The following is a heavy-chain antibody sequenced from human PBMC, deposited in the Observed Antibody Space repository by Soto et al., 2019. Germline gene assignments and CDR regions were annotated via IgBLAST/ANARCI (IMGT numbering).Heavy chain of an antibody. CDR2: ISYDGSNK. CDR3: AREEGDSSSWYFDY. CDR1: GFTFSSYA. J-gene: IGHJ4*02. V-gene: IGHV3-30-3*01. D-gene: IGHD6-13*01. Sequence: QVQLVESGGGVVQPGRSLRLSCAASGFTFSSYAMHWVRQAPGKGLEWVAVISYDGSNKYYADSVKVRFTISRDNSKNTLYLQMNSLRAEDTAVYYCAREEGDSSSWYFDYWGQGTLVTVSS.